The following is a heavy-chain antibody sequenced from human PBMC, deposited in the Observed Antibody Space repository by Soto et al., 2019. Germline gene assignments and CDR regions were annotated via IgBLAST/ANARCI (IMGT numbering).Heavy chain of an antibody. CDR3: AHGCDYVWGSYRSAPVY. D-gene: IGHD3-16*02. CDR1: GFTFSSYG. Sequence: PGGSLRLSCAASGFTFSSYGMHWVRQAPGKGLEWVAVIWYDGSNKYYADSVKGRFTISRDNAKNSLYLQMNSLRAEDTAVYYCAHGCDYVWGSYRSAPVYWGQGTLVTVSS. CDR2: IWYDGSNK. V-gene: IGHV3-33*03. J-gene: IGHJ4*02.